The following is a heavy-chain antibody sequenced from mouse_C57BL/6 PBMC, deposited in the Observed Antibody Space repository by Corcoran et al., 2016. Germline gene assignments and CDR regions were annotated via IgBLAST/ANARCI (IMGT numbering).Heavy chain of an antibody. Sequence: QIQLVQSGPELKKPGETVKISCKASGYTFTTYGMSWVKQAPGKGLKWMGWINTYSGVPTYADDFKGRFAFSLETSASTAYLQINNLKNEDTATYFCARAPFITTVVEGYFDVWGTGTTVTVSS. D-gene: IGHD1-1*01. CDR3: ARAPFITTVVEGYFDV. CDR2: INTYSGVP. J-gene: IGHJ1*03. CDR1: GYTFTTYG. V-gene: IGHV9-3*01.